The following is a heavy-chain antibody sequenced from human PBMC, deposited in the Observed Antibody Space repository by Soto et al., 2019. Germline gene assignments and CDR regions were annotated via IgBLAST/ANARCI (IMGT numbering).Heavy chain of an antibody. J-gene: IGHJ3*01. Sequence: PGGSLGLSCVASGFTFSNYDFHWVRRTPGKGLQWMAVISSGGTTKNYAESVKGRFFISRDNSRNTVFLHMNSVRDEDTALYYCAKDYLGSSNVFDVWGRGTVVTVSS. V-gene: IGHV3-30*18. CDR1: GFTFSNYD. CDR3: AKDYLGSSNVFDV. CDR2: ISSGGTTK. D-gene: IGHD2-2*01.